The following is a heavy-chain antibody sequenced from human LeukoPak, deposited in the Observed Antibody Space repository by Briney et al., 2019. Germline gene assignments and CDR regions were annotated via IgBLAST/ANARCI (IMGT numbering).Heavy chain of an antibody. D-gene: IGHD3-3*01. CDR1: EFTFSSYS. J-gene: IGHJ4*02. V-gene: IGHV3-48*01. CDR3: ARGITIFGVVTRPDY. CDR2: ITNSGNSK. Sequence: GGSLRLSCAASEFTFSSYSMNWVRQAPGKGLEWVSYITNSGNSKSYADSVKGRFTISRDNTKNSLYLQMNGLRAEDTAVYSCARGITIFGVVTRPDYWGQGTLVTVSS.